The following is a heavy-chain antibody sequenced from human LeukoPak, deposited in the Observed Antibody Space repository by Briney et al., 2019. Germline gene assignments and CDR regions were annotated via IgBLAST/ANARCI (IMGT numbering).Heavy chain of an antibody. D-gene: IGHD4-17*01. CDR3: ARESGRSYGDYSFDY. J-gene: IGHJ4*02. CDR1: GGSISSGGYY. CDR2: IYYSGST. V-gene: IGHV4-31*03. Sequence: RTSQTLSLTCTVSGGSISSGGYYWSWIRQHPGKGLERIGYIYYSGSTYYNPSLKSRVTISVDTSKNQFSLKLSSVTAADTAVYYCARESGRSYGDYSFDYWGQGTLVTVSS.